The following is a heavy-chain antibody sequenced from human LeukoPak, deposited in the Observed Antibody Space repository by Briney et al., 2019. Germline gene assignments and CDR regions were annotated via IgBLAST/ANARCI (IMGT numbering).Heavy chain of an antibody. V-gene: IGHV3-23*01. CDR3: AKSKGYSSSWPFDY. Sequence: HSGGSLSLSCAATGFTFSSYGMSWVRQATGKGLEWVSAISGSGGSTYYADSVKGRFTISRDNSKNTLYLQMNSLRAEDTAVYYCAKSKGYSSSWPFDYWGQGTLVTVSS. CDR1: GFTFSSYG. J-gene: IGHJ4*02. D-gene: IGHD6-13*01. CDR2: ISGSGGST.